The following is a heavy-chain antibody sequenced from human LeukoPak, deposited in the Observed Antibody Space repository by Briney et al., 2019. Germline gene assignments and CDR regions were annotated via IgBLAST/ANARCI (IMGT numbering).Heavy chain of an antibody. CDR2: ISSSSSYI. Sequence: GGSLRLSCAPSGFTLSSYNMSWVRQAPRNGLEWVSSISSSSSYINYADSVKGRFTISRDNTKNSVYLQMNSLRAEDTAVYYCARDRDRASAGRCYLPDDWGQGTLVTVSS. CDR1: GFTLSSYN. J-gene: IGHJ4*02. CDR3: ARDRDRASAGRCYLPDD. D-gene: IGHD2-15*01. V-gene: IGHV3-21*01.